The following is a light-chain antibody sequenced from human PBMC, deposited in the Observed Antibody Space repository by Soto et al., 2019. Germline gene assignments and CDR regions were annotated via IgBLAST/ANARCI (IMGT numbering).Light chain of an antibody. CDR3: QQYYGSPPRT. Sequence: DIVMTQSPDSLAVSLGERATINCKSSQSVLYSSNNKNYLAWYQQKPGQPPKLLISWASTREFGVPDRFSGSGSGTDFTLSISSLQAEDVAGYYCQQYYGSPPRTFGQGTKVEIK. J-gene: IGKJ1*01. CDR1: QSVLYSSNNKNY. V-gene: IGKV4-1*01. CDR2: WAS.